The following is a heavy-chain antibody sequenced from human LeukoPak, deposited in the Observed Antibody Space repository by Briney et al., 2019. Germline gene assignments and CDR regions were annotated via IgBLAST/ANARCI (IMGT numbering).Heavy chain of an antibody. J-gene: IGHJ4*02. D-gene: IGHD6-19*01. CDR1: GFTFSSDW. Sequence: GGSLRLSCAASGFTFSSDWMHWVRQAPGKGLVWVSRINNDGSTTAYADSVKGRFTISRDNAENTLYLQMNSLRVEDTAVYYRARDSYSSGWDRGQGTLVTVSS. CDR3: ARDSYSSGWD. CDR2: INNDGSTT. V-gene: IGHV3-74*01.